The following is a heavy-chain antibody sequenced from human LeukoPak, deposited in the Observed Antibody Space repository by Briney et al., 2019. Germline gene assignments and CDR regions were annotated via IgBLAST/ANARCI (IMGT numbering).Heavy chain of an antibody. D-gene: IGHD6-19*01. CDR1: GFTFSSYA. J-gene: IGHJ4*02. CDR2: ISYDGSNK. CDR3: ARGYSSGWYGDY. V-gene: IGHV3-30*04. Sequence: GGSLRLSCAASGFTFSSYAMHWVRQAPGKGLEWVAVISYDGSNKYYADSVKGRFTISRDNSKNTLYLQMNSPRAEDTAVYYCARGYSSGWYGDYWGQGTLVTVSS.